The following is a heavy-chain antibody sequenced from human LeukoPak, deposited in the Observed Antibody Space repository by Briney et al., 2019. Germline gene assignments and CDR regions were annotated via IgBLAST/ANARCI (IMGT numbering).Heavy chain of an antibody. Sequence: ASVKVSCKASGYTFTSYYMHWVRQAPGQGLEWMGIINPSGGSTSYAQKFQGRVTMTRDTSTSTVYMELSSLRSEDTAVYYCARERGAVAGNYYYGVDVWGQGTTVTVPS. CDR2: INPSGGST. V-gene: IGHV1-46*01. J-gene: IGHJ6*02. D-gene: IGHD6-19*01. CDR1: GYTFTSYY. CDR3: ARERGAVAGNYYYGVDV.